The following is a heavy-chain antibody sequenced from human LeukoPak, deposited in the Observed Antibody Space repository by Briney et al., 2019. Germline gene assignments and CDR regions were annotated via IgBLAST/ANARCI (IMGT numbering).Heavy chain of an antibody. J-gene: IGHJ4*02. V-gene: IGHV5-51*01. D-gene: IGHD4-11*01. Sequence: GKSLKISCKGSGYSFTSYWIGWVRQMPGKGLEWMGIIYPGDSDTRYSPSFQGQVTISADKSITTAHLQWRSLKASDTATYYCALATSYNNYVSFVDYWGQGTLVTVSS. CDR1: GYSFTSYW. CDR3: ALATSYNNYVSFVDY. CDR2: IYPGDSDT.